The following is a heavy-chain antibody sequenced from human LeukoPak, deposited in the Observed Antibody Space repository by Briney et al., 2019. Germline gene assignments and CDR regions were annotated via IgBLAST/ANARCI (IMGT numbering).Heavy chain of an antibody. J-gene: IGHJ4*02. D-gene: IGHD3-3*01. V-gene: IGHV3-74*01. CDR2: VQDDERSA. CDR3: VRGHVGTIFGVIPVNPLGY. CDR1: GFRFSGYW. Sequence: GGSLRLSCEGSGFRFSGYWMHWVRQAPGKGLVWVSRVQDDERSASYGDSVKGRITISKDNAKNILYLQMDGLRVEDTAVYYCVRGHVGTIFGVIPVNPLGYWGQGTLVTVSS.